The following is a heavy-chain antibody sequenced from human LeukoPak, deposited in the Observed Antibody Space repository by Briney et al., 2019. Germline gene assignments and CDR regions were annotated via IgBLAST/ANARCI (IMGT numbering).Heavy chain of an antibody. CDR3: ARDTGSSWYPEYFHH. Sequence: SETLSLTCSVSGDSISGYYWSWLRQPPGKGQECIGYISYSGSTKYSPSLKSRVTISIDTSRSQFSLKVTSVTAADTAVYYCARDTGSSWYPEYFHHWGQGTLVTVSS. CDR1: GDSISGYY. J-gene: IGHJ1*01. CDR2: ISYSGST. V-gene: IGHV4-59*01. D-gene: IGHD6-13*01.